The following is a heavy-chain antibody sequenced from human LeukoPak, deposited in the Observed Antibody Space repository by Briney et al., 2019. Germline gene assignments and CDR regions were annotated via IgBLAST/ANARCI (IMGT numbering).Heavy chain of an antibody. D-gene: IGHD6-19*01. V-gene: IGHV4-4*07. CDR2: VYTSGTT. CDR3: ARSTGWSSDLFDY. CDR1: GGSISGYY. J-gene: IGHJ4*02. Sequence: PSETLSLTCTVSGGSISGYYWNWFRQPAGKGLEWIGRVYTSGTTNYSPSLKSRITMSMDTSKNQFSLRLISVTAADTAVYYCARSTGWSSDLFDYWGQGTLVTVSS.